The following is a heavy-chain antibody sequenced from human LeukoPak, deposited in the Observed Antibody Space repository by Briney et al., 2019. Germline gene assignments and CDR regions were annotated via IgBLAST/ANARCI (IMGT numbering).Heavy chain of an antibody. V-gene: IGHV1-18*01. CDR2: ISAYNGNT. D-gene: IGHD2-8*01. CDR3: ARGVDSVDY. Sequence: ASVKVSCKASGYTFSSYDINWVRQATGQGLEWMGWISAYNGNTNFAQKLQGRVTMTTDTSTSTAYMELRSLTSDDTAVYYCARGVDSVDYWGQGTLVTVSS. J-gene: IGHJ4*02. CDR1: GYTFSSYD.